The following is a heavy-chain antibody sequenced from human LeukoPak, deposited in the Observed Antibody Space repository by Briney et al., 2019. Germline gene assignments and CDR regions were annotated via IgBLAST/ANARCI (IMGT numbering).Heavy chain of an antibody. V-gene: IGHV4-34*01. CDR1: GFTFDDYG. CDR3: ARGLYSSSWYGI. J-gene: IGHJ3*02. D-gene: IGHD6-13*01. Sequence: GSLRLSCAASGFTFDDYGMSWVRQPPGRGLEWIGEINHSGSTNYNPSLKSRVTISVDTSKNQFSLKLSSVTAADTAVYYCARGLYSSSWYGIWGQGTMVTVSS. CDR2: INHSGST.